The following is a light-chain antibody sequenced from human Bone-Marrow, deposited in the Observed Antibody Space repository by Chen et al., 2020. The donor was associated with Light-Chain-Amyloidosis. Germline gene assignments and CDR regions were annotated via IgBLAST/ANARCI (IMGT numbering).Light chain of an antibody. CDR1: LSVTSSN. J-gene: IGKJ2*03. CDR3: HQYGLSPYS. Sequence: IVLTQSPGTLSLSPGERATLSCRASLSVTSSNLAWYQQKPGQAPRLLIYAASIRATGIPDRFSGSGSGTDSTLIISRLEPEDFALYYCHQYGLSPYSFGQGTKLEIK. V-gene: IGKV3-20*01. CDR2: AAS.